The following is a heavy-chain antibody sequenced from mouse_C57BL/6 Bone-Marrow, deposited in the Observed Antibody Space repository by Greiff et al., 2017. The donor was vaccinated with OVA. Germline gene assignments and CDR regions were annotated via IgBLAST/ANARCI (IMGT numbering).Heavy chain of an antibody. V-gene: IGHV14-3*01. CDR3: ARGGGWYFEV. CDR1: GFNFKNTY. J-gene: IGHJ1*03. CDR2: IDPASGNT. Sequence: VQLQQSVAELVRPGASVKLSCTASGFNFKNTYMHWVQQRPEQGLEWIGRIDPASGNTKYAPKFQGKATITADTSSHTAYLQLSSLTSEDTAIYYGARGGGWYFEVWGTGTTVTVSS.